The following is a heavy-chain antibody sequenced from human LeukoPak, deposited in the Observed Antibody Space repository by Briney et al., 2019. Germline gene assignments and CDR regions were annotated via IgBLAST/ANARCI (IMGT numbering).Heavy chain of an antibody. CDR1: GYTFTGYY. D-gene: IGHD6-13*01. CDR3: ARDRLYSSSWYVYYYYYYGMDV. CDR2: INPNSGGT. J-gene: IGHJ6*02. Sequence: GASVKVSCKASGYTFTGYYMHWVRQAPGQGLEWMGWINPNSGGTNYAQKFHGRVTMTRDTSISTAYKELSRLRSDDTAVYYCARDRLYSSSWYVYYYYYYGMDVWGQGTTVTVSS. V-gene: IGHV1-2*02.